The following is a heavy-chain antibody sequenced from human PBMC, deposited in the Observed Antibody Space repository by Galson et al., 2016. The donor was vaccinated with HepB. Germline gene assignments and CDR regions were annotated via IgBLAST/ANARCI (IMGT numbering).Heavy chain of an antibody. CDR2: VWFDESNK. D-gene: IGHD3-10*01. CDR3: ARDPGRDDGMDV. J-gene: IGHJ6*02. Sequence: LEWVAVVWFDESNKYYADSVKGRFTISRDNSKNTVYLYMNSLRAEDTAVFYCARDPGRDDGMDVWGQGTTVTVSS. V-gene: IGHV3-33*01.